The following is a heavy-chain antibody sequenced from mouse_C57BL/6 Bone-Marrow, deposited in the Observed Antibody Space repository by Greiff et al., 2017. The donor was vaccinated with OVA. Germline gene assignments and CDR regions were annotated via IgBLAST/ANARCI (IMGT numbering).Heavy chain of an antibody. V-gene: IGHV1-80*01. CDR3: ARKGIYGSSLDY. J-gene: IGHJ2*01. CDR1: GYAFSSYW. D-gene: IGHD1-1*01. Sequence: QVQLQQPGAELVKPGASVKISCKASGYAFSSYWMNWVKQRPGKGLEWIGQIYPGDGDTNYNGKFKGKATLTADKSSSTAYMQLSSLTSEDSAVYFCARKGIYGSSLDYWGQGTTLTVSS. CDR2: IYPGDGDT.